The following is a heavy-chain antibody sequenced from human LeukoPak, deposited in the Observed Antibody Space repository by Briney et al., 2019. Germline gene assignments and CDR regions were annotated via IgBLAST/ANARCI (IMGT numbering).Heavy chain of an antibody. Sequence: ASVKVSCKTSGYTFTAYYIHWLRQAPGQGLEWMRWMNPNSGGTKYAQTFQGRVTLTRDTSISTAYLELSSLTSDDTAVYFCARQGSNSSGWYPVDDWGQGTLVTVSS. D-gene: IGHD6-19*01. CDR1: GYTFTAYY. CDR2: MNPNSGGT. J-gene: IGHJ4*02. CDR3: ARQGSNSSGWYPVDD. V-gene: IGHV1-2*02.